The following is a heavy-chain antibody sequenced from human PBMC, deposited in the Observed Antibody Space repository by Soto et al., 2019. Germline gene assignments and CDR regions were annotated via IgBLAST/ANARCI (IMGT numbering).Heavy chain of an antibody. CDR1: GFSVRTIY. D-gene: IGHD2-21*02. J-gene: IGHJ4*02. CDR3: ARAGVTPDFFDY. V-gene: IGHV3-53*01. Sequence: GGSLRLSCAASGFSVRTIYMSWVRQAPGKGLEWVSVFESGGSIYYADSAKGRFIISRDYAKNTVYLQMNSLTVEDTAVYYCARAGVTPDFFDYWGQGALVTVSS. CDR2: FESGGSI.